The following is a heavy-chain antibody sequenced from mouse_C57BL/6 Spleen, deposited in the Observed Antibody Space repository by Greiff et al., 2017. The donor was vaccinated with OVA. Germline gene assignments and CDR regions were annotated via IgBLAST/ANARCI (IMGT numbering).Heavy chain of an antibody. Sequence: QVQLQQPGAELVKPGASVKLSCKASGYTFTSYWMQWVKQRPGQGLEWIGEIDPSDSYTNYNQKFKGKATLTVDTSPITAYMQLSSLTSEDSAVYYCARWKAYAMDYWGQGTSVTVSS. CDR1: GYTFTSYW. J-gene: IGHJ4*01. CDR3: ARWKAYAMDY. V-gene: IGHV1-50*01. CDR2: IDPSDSYT.